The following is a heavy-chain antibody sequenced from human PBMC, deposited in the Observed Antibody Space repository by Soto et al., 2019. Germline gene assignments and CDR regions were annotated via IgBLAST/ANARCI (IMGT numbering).Heavy chain of an antibody. CDR1: GFTFSSYD. CDR2: IGTAGDT. J-gene: IGHJ4*02. CDR3: ARVSRNWGSFDY. D-gene: IGHD7-27*01. V-gene: IGHV3-13*01. Sequence: GGSLRLSCAASGFTFSSYDMHWVRQATGKGLEWVSAIGTAGDTYYPGSVKGRFTISRENAKNSLYLQMNSLRAEDTAVYYCARVSRNWGSFDYWGQGTLVTVSS.